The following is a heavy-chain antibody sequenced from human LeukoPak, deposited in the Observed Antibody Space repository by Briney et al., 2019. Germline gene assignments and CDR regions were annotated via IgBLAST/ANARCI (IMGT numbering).Heavy chain of an antibody. CDR2: INPNSGGT. D-gene: IGHD1-26*01. Sequence: ASVKVSCKASGYTFTGYYMHWVRQAPGQGLEWMGWINPNSGGTNYAQKFQGRVTMTRDTSISTAYMELSRLRSDDTAVYYCAKARLRFGVGATTDAFDIWGQGTMVTVSS. V-gene: IGHV1-2*02. CDR3: AKARLRFGVGATTDAFDI. CDR1: GYTFTGYY. J-gene: IGHJ3*02.